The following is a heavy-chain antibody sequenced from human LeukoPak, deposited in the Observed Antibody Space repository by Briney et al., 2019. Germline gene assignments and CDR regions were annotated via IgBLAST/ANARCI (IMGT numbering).Heavy chain of an antibody. D-gene: IGHD3-22*01. Sequence: ASVKVSCKASGGTFSSYAISWVRQAPGQGLEWMGIINPSGGSTSYAQKFQGRVTMTRDTSTSTVYMELSSLRSEDTAVYYCARGGITMIVVAGNWFDPWGQGTLVTVSS. CDR3: ARGGITMIVVAGNWFDP. CDR1: GGTFSSYA. J-gene: IGHJ5*02. CDR2: INPSGGST. V-gene: IGHV1-46*01.